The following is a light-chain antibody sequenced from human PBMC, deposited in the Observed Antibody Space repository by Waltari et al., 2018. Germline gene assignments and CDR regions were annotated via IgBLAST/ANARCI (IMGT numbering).Light chain of an antibody. V-gene: IGKV3-20*01. Sequence: EIVLTQSPGTLSLSPGERVTLSCRASQGVGRTLVWYQQKPGQAPGLRMYGASIRATGIPDRFSGSGSGTDFSLTISRLEPEDFAVYYCQHYVRLPVTFGQGTKVEIK. CDR1: QGVGRT. CDR2: GAS. CDR3: QHYVRLPVT. J-gene: IGKJ1*01.